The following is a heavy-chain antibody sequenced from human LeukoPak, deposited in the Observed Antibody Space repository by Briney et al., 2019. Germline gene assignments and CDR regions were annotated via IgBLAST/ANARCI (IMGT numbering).Heavy chain of an antibody. Sequence: SETLSLTCTVYGGSFSGYYWSWIRQPPGKGLEWTGEINHSGSTNYNPSLKSRVTISVDTSKNQFSLKLSSVTAADTAVYYCARGLGSDISGGQEHLDYWGQGTLVTVSS. V-gene: IGHV4-34*01. J-gene: IGHJ4*02. CDR3: ARGLGSDISGGQEHLDY. CDR2: INHSGST. D-gene: IGHD3-10*01. CDR1: GGSFSGYY.